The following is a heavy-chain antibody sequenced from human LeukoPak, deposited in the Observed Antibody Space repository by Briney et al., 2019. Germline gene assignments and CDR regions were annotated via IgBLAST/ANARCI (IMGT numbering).Heavy chain of an antibody. CDR1: GYTFTNSY. Sequence: ASVKVSCKASGYTFTNSYIHWVRQAPGQGLEWMGIINPSGGSTNYAQKFQGRVTMTRDTSTSTVYMELYSLRSEDTAVYYCASPEVGYWGQGTLATVSS. V-gene: IGHV1-46*03. CDR2: INPSGGST. D-gene: IGHD2-15*01. CDR3: ASPEVGY. J-gene: IGHJ4*02.